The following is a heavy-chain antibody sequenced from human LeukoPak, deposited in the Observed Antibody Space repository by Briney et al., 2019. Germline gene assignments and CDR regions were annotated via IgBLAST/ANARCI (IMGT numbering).Heavy chain of an antibody. CDR3: ARGSLAYCGGDSYSGAFDI. Sequence: PSETLSLTCTVSGGSISSYYWSWIRQPPGKGLEWIGYIYYSGSTNYNPSLKSRVTISVDTSKNQFSLKLSSVTAADTVVYYCARGSLAYCGGDSYSGAFDIWGQGTMVTVSS. D-gene: IGHD2-21*02. J-gene: IGHJ3*02. CDR2: IYYSGST. CDR1: GGSISSYY. V-gene: IGHV4-59*01.